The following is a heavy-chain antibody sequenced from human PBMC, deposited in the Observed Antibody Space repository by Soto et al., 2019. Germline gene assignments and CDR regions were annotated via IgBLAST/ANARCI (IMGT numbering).Heavy chain of an antibody. V-gene: IGHV4-39*01. CDR1: GGXISSSSYY. CDR2: IYYSGST. J-gene: IGHJ6*02. CDR3: ARVRAVAGFYYYGMDV. D-gene: IGHD6-19*01. Sequence: SETLXLTCTVSGGXISSSSYYWGWIRQPPGKGLEWIGSIYYSGSTYYNPSLKSRVTISVDTSKNQFSLKLSSVTAADTAVYYCARVRAVAGFYYYGMDVWGQGTTVNVSS.